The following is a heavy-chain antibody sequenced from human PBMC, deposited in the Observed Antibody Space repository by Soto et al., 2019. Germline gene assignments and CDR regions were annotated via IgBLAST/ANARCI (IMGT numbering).Heavy chain of an antibody. CDR2: MNPNSGNT. D-gene: IGHD3-10*01. V-gene: IGHV1-8*01. CDR3: ATWPITMVRGVIITTNY. J-gene: IGHJ4*02. CDR1: GYTFTSYD. Sequence: QVQLVQSGAEVKKPGASVKVSCKASGYTFTSYDINWVRQATGQGLEWMGWMNPNSGNTGYAQKFQGRVTMTRNTSLSTAYMELSSLRSEDTAVYYCATWPITMVRGVIITTNYWGQGTLVTVSS.